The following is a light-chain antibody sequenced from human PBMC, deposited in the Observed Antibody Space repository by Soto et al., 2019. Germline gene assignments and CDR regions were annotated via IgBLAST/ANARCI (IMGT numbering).Light chain of an antibody. Sequence: QSALSQPASVSGSPGQSITISCTGTSSDVGGYNYVSWYQQHPGKAPKLIIYEVTNRPSEISNRFPGSKSGNTASLTISGLQAEDEADYYCSSYTSGSTYVFGTGTKLTVL. CDR2: EVT. J-gene: IGLJ1*01. CDR1: SSDVGGYNY. CDR3: SSYTSGSTYV. V-gene: IGLV2-14*01.